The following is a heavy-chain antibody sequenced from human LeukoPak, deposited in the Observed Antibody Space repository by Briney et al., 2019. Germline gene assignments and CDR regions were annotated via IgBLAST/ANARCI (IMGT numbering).Heavy chain of an antibody. V-gene: IGHV3-53*01. D-gene: IGHD6-13*01. CDR1: GFTFSSYA. CDR3: ARGGYSSSWYHFDY. Sequence: GGSLRLSCAASGFTFSSYAMHWVRQAPGKGLEWVSVIYSGGTTNYADSVKGRFTISRDNSKNTLFLQMNSLRAEDTAVYYCARGGYSSSWYHFDYWGQGTLVTVSS. J-gene: IGHJ4*02. CDR2: IYSGGTT.